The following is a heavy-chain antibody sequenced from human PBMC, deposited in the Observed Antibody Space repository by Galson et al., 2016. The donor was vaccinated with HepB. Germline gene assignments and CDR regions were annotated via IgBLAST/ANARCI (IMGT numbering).Heavy chain of an antibody. CDR3: AKGGHYDILTGYSYYFDY. V-gene: IGHV3-30*18. CDR1: GFNFNNYG. Sequence: SLRLSCAASGFNFNNYGMHWVRQAPGKGLEWVAIISTDGNNKHYGDSVKGRFTISRDNSKNTLYLQMSSLRTEDTAVYYCAKGGHYDILTGYSYYFDYWGQGTLVTVSS. D-gene: IGHD3-9*01. CDR2: ISTDGNNK. J-gene: IGHJ4*02.